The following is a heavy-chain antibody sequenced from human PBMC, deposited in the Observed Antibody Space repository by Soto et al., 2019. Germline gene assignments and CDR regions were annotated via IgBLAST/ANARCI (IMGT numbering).Heavy chain of an antibody. J-gene: IGHJ3*02. CDR3: ASLLRYCSGGSCYTPLDDAFDI. CDR2: IKQDGSEK. Sequence: GGSLRLSCAASGFTFSSYWMSWVRQAPGKGLEWVANIKQDGSEKYYVDSVKGRFTISRDNAKNSLYLQMNSLRAEDTAVYYCASLLRYCSGGSCYTPLDDAFDIWGQGTMVTVSS. CDR1: GFTFSSYW. V-gene: IGHV3-7*01. D-gene: IGHD2-15*01.